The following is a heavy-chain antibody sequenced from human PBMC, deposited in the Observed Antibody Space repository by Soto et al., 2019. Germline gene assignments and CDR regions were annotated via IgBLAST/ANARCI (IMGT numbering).Heavy chain of an antibody. CDR2: FDPEDGET. Sequence: ASVKVSCKVSGYTLTELSMHWVRQAPGKGLEWMGGFDPEDGETIYAQKFQGRVTMTEDTSTDTAYMELSSLRSEDTAVYYCASLPHRGWYDQGWGQGTLVTVSS. CDR1: GYTLTELS. D-gene: IGHD6-19*01. J-gene: IGHJ4*02. CDR3: ASLPHRGWYDQG. V-gene: IGHV1-24*01.